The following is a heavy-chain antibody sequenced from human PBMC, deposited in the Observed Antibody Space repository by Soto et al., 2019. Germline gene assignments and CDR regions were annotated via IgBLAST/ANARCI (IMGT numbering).Heavy chain of an antibody. CDR2: ISYDGSNK. CDR3: ARGLRLVATLLETALDE. J-gene: IGHJ4*01. CDR1: GFTFISYA. D-gene: IGHD1-26*01. V-gene: IGHV3-30-3*01. Sequence: PGVSLRLSCSASGFTFISYAMHWVRQAPGKGLEWVAVISYDGSNKYYADSVKGRFTISRDNSKNTLYLQMNSLRAEDTAVYYCARGLRLVATLLETALDEWGPASLDTVS.